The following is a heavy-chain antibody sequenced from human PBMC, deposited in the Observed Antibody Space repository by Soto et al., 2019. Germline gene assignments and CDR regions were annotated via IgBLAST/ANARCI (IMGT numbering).Heavy chain of an antibody. CDR3: ARDQDGSSPFDY. CDR2: ISSSSSYI. V-gene: IGHV3-21*01. J-gene: IGHJ4*02. CDR1: GFTFSSYS. D-gene: IGHD6-13*01. Sequence: GGSLILSCAASGFTFSSYSMNWVRQAPGKGLEWVSSISSSSSYIYYADSVKGRFTISRDNAKNSLYLQMNSLRAEDTAVYYCARDQDGSSPFDYWGQGTLVTVSS.